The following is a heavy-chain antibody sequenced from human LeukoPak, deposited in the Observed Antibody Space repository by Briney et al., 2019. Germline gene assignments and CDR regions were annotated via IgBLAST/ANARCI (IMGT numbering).Heavy chain of an antibody. CDR1: GFTFSSYW. V-gene: IGHV3-7*01. CDR2: IKQDGSEK. J-gene: IGHJ4*02. Sequence: XXSLRLSCAAXGFTFSSYWMSWVRQAPGKGLEWVANIKQDGSEKYYVDSVKGGFTISRDNAKNSLYLQMNSLRAEDTAVYYCARDPVNTYYYDSSGYYGFFDYWGQGTLVTVSS. CDR3: ARDPVNTYYYDSSGYYGFFDY. D-gene: IGHD3-22*01.